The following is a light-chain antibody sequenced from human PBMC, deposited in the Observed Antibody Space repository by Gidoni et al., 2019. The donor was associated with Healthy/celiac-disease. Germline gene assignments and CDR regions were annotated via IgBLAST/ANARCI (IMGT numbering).Light chain of an antibody. CDR3: QQYNNWPET. CDR2: GAS. V-gene: IGKV3-15*01. CDR1: QSVSSN. Sequence: EIVLPHSPATLSVSPGERATLSCRASQSVSSNLAWYQQKPGQAPRLLIYGASNRATGIPARFSGSGSGTEFTLTISSLQSEDFAVYYCQQYNNWPETFGQGTKVEIK. J-gene: IGKJ1*01.